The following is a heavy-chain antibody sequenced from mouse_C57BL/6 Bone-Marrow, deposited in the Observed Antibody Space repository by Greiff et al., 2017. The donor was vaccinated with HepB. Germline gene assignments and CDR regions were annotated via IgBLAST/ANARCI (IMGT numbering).Heavy chain of an antibody. V-gene: IGHV14-3*01. J-gene: IGHJ3*01. CDR2: IDPANGNT. Sequence: VQLKQSVAELVRPGASVKLSCTASGFTIKNTYMHWVKQRPEQGLEWVGRIDPANGNTKYAPTFQGKATITADTSSNTAYLQLSSLTSEDTAIYDCASSLFAYWGQGTRVTVAA. CDR3: ASSLFAY. D-gene: IGHD6-1*01. CDR1: GFTIKNTY.